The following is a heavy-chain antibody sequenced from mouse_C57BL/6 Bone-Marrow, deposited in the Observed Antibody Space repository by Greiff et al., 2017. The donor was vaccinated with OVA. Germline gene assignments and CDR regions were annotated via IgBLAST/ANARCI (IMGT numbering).Heavy chain of an antibody. Sequence: EVQLVESGGGLVQPGGSLSLSCAASGFTFTDYYMSWVRQPPGKALEWLGFIRNKANGYTTEYSASVKGRFTISRDNSQSILYLQMNALRAEDSATYYCARSASFTTVDEGDAMDYWGQGTSVTVSS. CDR2: IRNKANGYTT. CDR3: ARSASFTTVDEGDAMDY. D-gene: IGHD1-1*01. CDR1: GFTFTDYY. V-gene: IGHV7-3*01. J-gene: IGHJ4*01.